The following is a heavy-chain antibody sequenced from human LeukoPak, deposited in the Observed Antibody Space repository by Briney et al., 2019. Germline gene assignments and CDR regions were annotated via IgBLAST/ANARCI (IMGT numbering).Heavy chain of an antibody. D-gene: IGHD6-13*01. J-gene: IGHJ4*02. CDR1: GFTFSSYA. V-gene: IGHV3-30*04. CDR3: ARGSSWYYNY. CDR2: ISYDGSNK. Sequence: RRSLRLSCAASGFTFSSYAMHWVRQAPGKGLEWVAVISYDGSNKYYADSVKGRFTISRDNSKNTLYLQMNSLRAEDTAVYYCARGSSWYYNYWGQGTLVTVSS.